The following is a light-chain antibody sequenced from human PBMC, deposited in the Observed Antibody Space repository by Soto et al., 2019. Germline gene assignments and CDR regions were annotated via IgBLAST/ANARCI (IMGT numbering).Light chain of an antibody. CDR3: SSYAGRYTDLV. CDR2: DVS. CDR1: GSDVGGYNY. J-gene: IGLJ2*01. Sequence: QSALSQPRSVSGSPGQSVTISCTGTGSDVGGYNYVSWYQQHPGKAPKLMIYDVSKRPSGVPDRFSGSKSGNTASLTISGLQAEDEADYYCSSYAGRYTDLVFGGGTKLTVL. V-gene: IGLV2-11*01.